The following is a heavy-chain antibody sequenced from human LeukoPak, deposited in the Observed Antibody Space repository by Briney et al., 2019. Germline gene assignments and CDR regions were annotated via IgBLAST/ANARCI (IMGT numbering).Heavy chain of an antibody. J-gene: IGHJ4*02. Sequence: PSETLSLTCTVFGGSISSSTYYWGWIRQPPGKGLEWIGSIYYSGSTYYKSSLKSRVTISVDTSKNQLSLKLSSVTAADTALYYCARQGTGGTQWPIDYWGQGTLVTVSS. CDR2: IYYSGST. V-gene: IGHV4-39*01. D-gene: IGHD6-19*01. CDR1: GGSISSSTYY. CDR3: ARQGTGGTQWPIDY.